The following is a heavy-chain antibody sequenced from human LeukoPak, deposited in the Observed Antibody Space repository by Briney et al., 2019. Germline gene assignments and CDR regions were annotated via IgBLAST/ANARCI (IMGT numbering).Heavy chain of an antibody. CDR2: IIPLFATT. V-gene: IGHV1-69*05. J-gene: IGHJ3*01. CDR1: GGTFSSYA. D-gene: IGHD3-10*01. CDR3: ARLDTMVRGNAFDV. Sequence: SVKISCKASGGTFSSYAVSWVRQAPGQGLEWMGGIIPLFATTKYAQKFQGRVSITTDESTSTAYMELNSLRSEDTAAYYCARLDTMVRGNAFDVWGQGTMVTVSS.